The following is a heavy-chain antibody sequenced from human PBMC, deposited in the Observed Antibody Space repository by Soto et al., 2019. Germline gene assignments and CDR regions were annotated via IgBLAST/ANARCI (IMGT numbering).Heavy chain of an antibody. CDR3: ARGXGEGIVVVVAAKLAAFDI. V-gene: IGHV1-2*04. J-gene: IGHJ3*02. CDR2: INPNSGGT. D-gene: IGHD2-15*01. CDR1: GYTFTGYY. Sequence: GASVKVSCKASGYTFTGYYMHWVRQAPGQGLEWMGWINPNSGGTNYAQKFQGWVTMTRDTSISTAYMELSRLRSDDTAVYYCARGXGEGIVVVVAAKLAAFDIWGQGTMVTVS.